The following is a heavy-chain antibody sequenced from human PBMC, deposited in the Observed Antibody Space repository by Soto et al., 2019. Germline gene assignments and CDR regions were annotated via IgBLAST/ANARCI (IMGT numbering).Heavy chain of an antibody. D-gene: IGHD1-20*01. V-gene: IGHV4-31*03. CDR1: GAALNSGDYY. CDR2: IYVTGAV. J-gene: IGHJ5*02. CDR3: ARLRIATNNYKWFDT. Sequence: TLSPTCSVSGAALNSGDYYWSWIRQVPGKVLEWIVHIYVTGAVDYNPSLRDRITISQDTSERQFSLNLRLVTAADTAVYYCARLRIATNNYKWFDTWGQGTLVTVSS.